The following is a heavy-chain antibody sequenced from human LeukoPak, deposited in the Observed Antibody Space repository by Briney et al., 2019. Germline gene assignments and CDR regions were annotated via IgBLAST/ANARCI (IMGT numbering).Heavy chain of an antibody. D-gene: IGHD3-22*01. V-gene: IGHV1-46*01. CDR2: INPSGGST. CDR1: GYTFTSYG. CDR3: ARGPSTYDSSGYWLQH. Sequence: ASVKDSCKASGYTFTSYGINWVRQAPGQGLEWMGIINPSGGSTSYAQKFQGRVTMTRDTSTSTVYMEPSSLRSEDTAVYYCARGPSTYDSSGYWLQHWGQGTLVTVSS. J-gene: IGHJ1*01.